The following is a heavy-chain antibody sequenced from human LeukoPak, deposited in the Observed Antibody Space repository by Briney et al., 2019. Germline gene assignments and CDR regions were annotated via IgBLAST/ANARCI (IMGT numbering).Heavy chain of an antibody. CDR2: IYYSGST. J-gene: IGHJ6*02. D-gene: IGHD6-19*01. V-gene: IGHV4-59*01. Sequence: PSETLSLTCTVSGGSISSYYWNWIRQPPGKGLEWIGNIYYSGSTNYNPSLKSRVIISVDTSKDHFSLKLSSVTAADTAVYYCARDGTSGGIAVAGRNYGMDVWGQGIMVTVSS. CDR3: ARDGTSGGIAVAGRNYGMDV. CDR1: GGSISSYY.